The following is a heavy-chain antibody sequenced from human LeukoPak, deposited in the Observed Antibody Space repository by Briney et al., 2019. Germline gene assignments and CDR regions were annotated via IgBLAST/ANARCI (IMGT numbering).Heavy chain of an antibody. CDR1: GFSVSSNY. V-gene: IGHV3-53*01. CDR2: TYSGGST. CDR3: ARETGTASDY. D-gene: IGHD1-1*01. J-gene: IGHJ4*02. Sequence: PGGSLRLSCAASGFSVSSNYMSWVRQAPGKGLEWVSVTYSGGSTYYADSVKGRFTISRDHSKNTLYLQMNSLRAEDTAVYYCARETGTASDYWGQGTLVTVSS.